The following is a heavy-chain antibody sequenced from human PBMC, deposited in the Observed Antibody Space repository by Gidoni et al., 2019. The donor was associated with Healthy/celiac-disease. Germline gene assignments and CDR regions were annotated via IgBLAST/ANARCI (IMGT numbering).Heavy chain of an antibody. Sequence: QVQLQESGPGLVKPSQTLSLTCTFSGGSISSGGYYWSWIRQHPGKGLEWIGYIYYSGSTYYNPSLKSRVTISVDTSKNQFSLKLSSVTAAETAVYYCARDPGLAAAGTRGGDYWGQGTLVTVSS. CDR2: IYYSGST. D-gene: IGHD6-13*01. CDR3: ARDPGLAAAGTRGGDY. J-gene: IGHJ4*02. V-gene: IGHV4-31*03. CDR1: GGSISSGGYY.